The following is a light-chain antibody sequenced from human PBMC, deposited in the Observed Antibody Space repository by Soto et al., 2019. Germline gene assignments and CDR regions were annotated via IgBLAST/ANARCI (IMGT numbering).Light chain of an antibody. CDR3: QQSYSSPH. Sequence: DIQMTQSPSSLSASVGDRVTITCRASQHISSYLNWYQQKPGKAPNLLIYAASTLQSGVPSRFSGSGSGTDFTLTISSLQPEDFASYYCQQSYSSPHFGGGTKVEI. V-gene: IGKV1-39*01. J-gene: IGKJ4*01. CDR1: QHISSY. CDR2: AAS.